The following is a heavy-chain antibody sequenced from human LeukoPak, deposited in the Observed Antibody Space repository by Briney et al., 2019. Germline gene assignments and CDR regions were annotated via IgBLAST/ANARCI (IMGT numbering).Heavy chain of an antibody. CDR3: AREPHYYGSGSSFDY. D-gene: IGHD3-10*01. J-gene: IGHJ4*02. CDR2: INPNSGGT. CDR1: GYTFTGYY. Sequence: ASVKVSCKASGYTFTGYYMHWVRQAPGQGLEWMGWINPNSGGTNYAQKFQGWVTMTRDTSISTAYMELSRLRSDDTAVYYCAREPHYYGSGSSFDYWGQGTLVTVSS. V-gene: IGHV1-2*04.